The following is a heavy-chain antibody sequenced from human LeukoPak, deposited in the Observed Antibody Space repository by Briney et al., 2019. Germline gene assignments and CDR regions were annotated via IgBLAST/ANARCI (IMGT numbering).Heavy chain of an antibody. CDR1: GITLSNYG. CDR2: ISGSGGRT. Sequence: GSLRLSCAVSGITLSNYGMSWVRQAPGKGLEWVAGISGSGGRTNYADAVKGRFTISRDNAKNTLFLQMNSLRVEDTAVYFCAKRGVVIRVILVGFHKEAYYFDSWGQGALVTVSS. V-gene: IGHV3-23*01. J-gene: IGHJ4*02. CDR3: AKRGVVIRVILVGFHKEAYYFDS. D-gene: IGHD3-22*01.